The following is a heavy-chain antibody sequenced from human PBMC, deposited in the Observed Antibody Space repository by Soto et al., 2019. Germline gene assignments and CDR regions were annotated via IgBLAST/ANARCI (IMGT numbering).Heavy chain of an antibody. CDR2: IYYSGST. CDR3: ARANWFFDY. Sequence: QVQLQESGPGLVKPSETLSLTCTVSGGSINNHYWSWIRQPPGQGLEWIGYIYYSGSTNYNPSLKSRVTRSVDTSKNQLSLKLSSLTAADTAIYYCARANWFFDYWGQGTLVTVSS. D-gene: IGHD7-27*01. J-gene: IGHJ4*02. V-gene: IGHV4-59*11. CDR1: GGSINNHY.